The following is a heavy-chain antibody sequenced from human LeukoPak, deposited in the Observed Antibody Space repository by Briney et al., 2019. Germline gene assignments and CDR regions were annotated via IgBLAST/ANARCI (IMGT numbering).Heavy chain of an antibody. CDR3: ARGLRDRYGMDV. J-gene: IGHJ6*02. V-gene: IGHV3-53*01. CDR2: IYSGGST. Sequence: GGSLRLSCAASGSTVSSNYMSWVRQAPGKGLEWVSVIYSGGSTYYADSVKGRFTIYRDNSKNTLYLQMHSLRVEDTAMYYCARGLRDRYGMDVWGQGTTVTVS. CDR1: GSTVSSNY.